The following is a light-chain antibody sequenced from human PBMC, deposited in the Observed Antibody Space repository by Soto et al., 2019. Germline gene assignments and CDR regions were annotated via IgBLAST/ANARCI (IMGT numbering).Light chain of an antibody. Sequence: DIQLAQSPSTPSASVGDRITITCRATQSINWLAWYQQKPGKAPKLLIFEASRLESGVPSRFSGSGSGTEFNLTISSLQPDNFGTYYCQLYDTYSPMWTFGQGTKVDVK. CDR2: EAS. V-gene: IGKV1-5*03. CDR1: QSINW. CDR3: QLYDTYSPMWT. J-gene: IGKJ1*01.